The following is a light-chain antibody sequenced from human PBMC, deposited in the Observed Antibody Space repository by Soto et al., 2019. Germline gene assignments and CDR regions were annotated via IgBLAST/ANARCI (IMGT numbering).Light chain of an antibody. CDR3: LQDYNYSWT. V-gene: IGKV1-6*01. CDR1: QGIRND. CDR2: AAS. J-gene: IGKJ1*01. Sequence: AIQMTQSPSSLSASVGDRVTITCRACQGIRNDLGWYQQKPGKAPKLLIYAASSLQSGVPSRFSGSGSGTDFTLTISSLQPEDFATYYCLQDYNYSWTFGQGTKVEIK.